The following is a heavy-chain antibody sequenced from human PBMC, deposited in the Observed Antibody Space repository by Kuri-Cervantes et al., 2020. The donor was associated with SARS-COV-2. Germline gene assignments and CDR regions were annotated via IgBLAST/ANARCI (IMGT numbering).Heavy chain of an antibody. CDR2: IYTSGST. J-gene: IGHJ4*02. D-gene: IGHD1-1*01. CDR1: GGSISSGSYY. V-gene: IGHV4-61*02. CDR3: ARRRGAITGPGGYFDY. Sequence: SCTVSGGSISSGSYYWSWIRQPAGKGLEWIGRIYTSGSTYYNPSLQSRVTISVDTSKKQFSLKLRSVTAADTAIYYCARRRGAITGPGGYFDYWGQGALVTVSS.